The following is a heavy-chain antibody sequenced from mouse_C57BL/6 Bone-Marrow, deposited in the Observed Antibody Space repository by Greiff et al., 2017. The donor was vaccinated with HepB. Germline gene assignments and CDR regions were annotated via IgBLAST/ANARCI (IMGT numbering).Heavy chain of an antibody. Sequence: VKLKQSGPELVKPGASVKISCKASGYAFSSSWMNWVKQRPGKGLEWIGRIYPGDGDTNYNGKFQGKATLTADKSSSTAYMQLSSLTSEDSAVYFCARGSYYYGSSYDWGQGTTLTVSS. J-gene: IGHJ2*01. CDR1: GYAFSSSW. CDR2: IYPGDGDT. D-gene: IGHD1-1*01. V-gene: IGHV1-82*01. CDR3: ARGSYYYGSSYD.